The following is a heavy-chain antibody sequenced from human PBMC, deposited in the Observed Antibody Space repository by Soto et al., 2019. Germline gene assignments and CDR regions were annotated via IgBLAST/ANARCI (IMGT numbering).Heavy chain of an antibody. Sequence: SETLSLTCAVSGGSISSGGYSWSWIRQPPGKGLEWIGYISHSGSTYYNPSLKSRVTISVDRSKIQFSLKLSSVTAADTAVYYCARGGWSVDSWGLETLVTVSS. J-gene: IGHJ5*01. CDR2: ISHSGST. V-gene: IGHV4-30-2*01. CDR3: ARGGWSVDS. CDR1: GGSISSGGYS. D-gene: IGHD2-15*01.